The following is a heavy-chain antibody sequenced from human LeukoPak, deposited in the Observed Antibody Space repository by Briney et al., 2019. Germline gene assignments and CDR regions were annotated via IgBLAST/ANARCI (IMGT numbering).Heavy chain of an antibody. D-gene: IGHD6-13*01. J-gene: IGHJ6*02. V-gene: IGHV3-23*01. Sequence: GGSLRLPCAASGFTFSSYAMSWVRQAPGKGREGVSAISGSGGSTYYADSVKGRFTISRDNAKNSLYLQMNSLRAEDTAVYYCARDSNSSSWYYYHYGMDVWGQGTTVTVSS. CDR1: GFTFSSYA. CDR3: ARDSNSSSWYYYHYGMDV. CDR2: ISGSGGST.